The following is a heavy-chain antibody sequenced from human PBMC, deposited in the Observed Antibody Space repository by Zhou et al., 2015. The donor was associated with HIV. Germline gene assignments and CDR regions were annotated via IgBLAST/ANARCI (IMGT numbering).Heavy chain of an antibody. J-gene: IGHJ4*02. CDR2: LGDDGSTK. CDR1: GFTFSVFV. D-gene: IGHD3-9*01. CDR3: VRVRLPGRHFDWVRSPPAY. V-gene: IGHV3-74*03. Sequence: EVQLVESGGGLVSLGGSLRLTCETSGFTFSVFVFHWVRQVPGKAPLWVARLGDDGSTKTYADSVKGRFTISRDNARKTLYLDMNSLRIEDTAVYYCVRVRLPGRHFDWVRSPPAYWGQGALVTVSS.